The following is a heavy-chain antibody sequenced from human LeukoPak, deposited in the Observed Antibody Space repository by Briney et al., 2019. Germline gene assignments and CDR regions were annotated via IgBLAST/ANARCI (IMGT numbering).Heavy chain of an antibody. Sequence: GRSLRLSCAGSGFIFNNYAMHWVRQPPGKGLEWVSGISWSSGSIDYADSVKGRFTISRDNAKNSLYLQMNSLRVEDTAFYYCAKDNRRHYTSGPNPDSLHWGQGALVTVSS. CDR3: AKDNRRHYTSGPNPDSLH. V-gene: IGHV3-9*01. J-gene: IGHJ4*02. CDR1: GFIFNNYA. CDR2: ISWSSGSI. D-gene: IGHD6-19*01.